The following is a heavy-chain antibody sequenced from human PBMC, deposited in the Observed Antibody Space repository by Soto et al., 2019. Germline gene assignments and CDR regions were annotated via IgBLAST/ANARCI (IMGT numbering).Heavy chain of an antibody. Sequence: HVQLHLSGPRLVKPSQTLSLECSVIGGSVNTGDNYWSWVRQSPGRGLEWIGYIYHTGNTFYNPALENRVTMSVDASKNQFSLTLTSVTAADTAVYFCAREPLDGMDVWGQGTNVTVSS. CDR3: AREPLDGMDV. CDR2: IYHTGNT. CDR1: GGSVNTGDNY. J-gene: IGHJ6*02. V-gene: IGHV4-30-4*01.